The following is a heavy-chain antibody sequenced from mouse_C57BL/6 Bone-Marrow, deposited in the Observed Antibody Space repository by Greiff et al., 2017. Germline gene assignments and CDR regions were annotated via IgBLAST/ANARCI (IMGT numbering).Heavy chain of an antibody. CDR2: IDPENGDT. D-gene: IGHD4-1*01. Sequence: VQLQQSGAELVRPGASVKLSCTASGFNIKDDYMHWVKQRPEQGLEWIGWIDPENGDTEYASKFQGKATITADPSSNTAYLQLSSLTSEDTAVYYCTTGDWDTFAYWGQGTLVTVSA. J-gene: IGHJ3*01. CDR1: GFNIKDDY. CDR3: TTGDWDTFAY. V-gene: IGHV14-4*01.